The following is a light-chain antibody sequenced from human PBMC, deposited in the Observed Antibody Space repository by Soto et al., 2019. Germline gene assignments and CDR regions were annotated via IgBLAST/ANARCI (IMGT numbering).Light chain of an antibody. Sequence: IVLTQSPASLSLSPGERATLSCGASHTIASVYLAWYQHKPGLAPRLLIYDTSIRATDIPDRFTGSGSGTDFTLTISRLEPEDFAVYYCQQYHMWPPYTYGQGTKLEIK. CDR3: QQYHMWPPYT. V-gene: IGKV3D-20*01. J-gene: IGKJ2*01. CDR2: DTS. CDR1: HTIASVY.